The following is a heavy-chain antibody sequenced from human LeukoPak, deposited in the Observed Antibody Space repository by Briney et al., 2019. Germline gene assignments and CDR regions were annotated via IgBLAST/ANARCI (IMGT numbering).Heavy chain of an antibody. Sequence: GGSLRLSCAASGFTFSDYYMSWIRQAPGKGLEWVSYISSSGSTIYYADSVKGRFTISRDNAKNSLYLQMNSLRAEDTAVYYCAKDHPEYYYDSSGYYYGVNAFDIWGQGTMVTVSS. CDR2: ISSSGSTI. V-gene: IGHV3-11*04. J-gene: IGHJ3*02. CDR3: AKDHPEYYYDSSGYYYGVNAFDI. CDR1: GFTFSDYY. D-gene: IGHD3-22*01.